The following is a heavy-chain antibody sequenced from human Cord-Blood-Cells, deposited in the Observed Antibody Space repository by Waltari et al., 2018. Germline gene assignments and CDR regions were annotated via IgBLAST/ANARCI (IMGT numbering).Heavy chain of an antibody. D-gene: IGHD2-8*01. CDR1: GCTCPGYY. Sequence: HVQLVQYGAEVKKRGASGKVSCKAAGCTCPGYYLHWLRHSPGQGLAWLGLIHPNSGGTNYAQKFQGRVTMTRDTSISTAYMELSRLRADDAAVYYCARGTELGLYAFDIWGQGTMVTVSS. CDR3: ARGTELGLYAFDI. CDR2: IHPNSGGT. J-gene: IGHJ3*02. V-gene: IGHV1-2*02.